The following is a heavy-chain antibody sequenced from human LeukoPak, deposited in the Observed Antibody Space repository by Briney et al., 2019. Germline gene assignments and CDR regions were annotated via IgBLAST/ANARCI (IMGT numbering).Heavy chain of an antibody. CDR2: IYHSGST. CDR3: ARHGPEAHESFDY. D-gene: IGHD3-10*01. CDR1: GGSISSSYW. V-gene: IGHV4-4*02. J-gene: IGHJ4*02. Sequence: SGTLSLTCAVSGGSISSSYWWSWVRQPPGKGLEWIGEIYHSGSTYYNPSLKSRVTISVDTSKNQFSLKLSSVTAADTAVYYCARHGPEAHESFDYWGQGTLVTVSS.